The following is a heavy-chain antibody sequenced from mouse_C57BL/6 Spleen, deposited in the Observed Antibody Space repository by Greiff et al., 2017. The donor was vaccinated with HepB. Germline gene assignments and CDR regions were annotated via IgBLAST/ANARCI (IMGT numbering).Heavy chain of an antibody. Sequence: EVQLQQSGPELVKPGASVKISCKASGYTFTDYYLNWVKQSHGKSLEWIGDINPNNGGTSYNQKFKGKATLTVDKSSSTAYMELRSLTSEDSAVYYSAKGLSPYYYAMDYWGQGTSVTVSS. V-gene: IGHV1-26*01. CDR1: GYTFTDYY. D-gene: IGHD1-1*02. CDR3: AKGLSPYYYAMDY. CDR2: INPNNGGT. J-gene: IGHJ4*01.